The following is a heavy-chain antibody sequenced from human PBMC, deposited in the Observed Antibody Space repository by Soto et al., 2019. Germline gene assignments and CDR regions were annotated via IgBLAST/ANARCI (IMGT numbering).Heavy chain of an antibody. V-gene: IGHV3-33*01. CDR3: ARDLSGPRDY. J-gene: IGHJ4*02. Sequence: ESGGGVVQPGGSLILSCATSGFTFSHYGMHWVRQAPGKGLEWVAVTRHDGTNKYYADSVKGRFTISRDNSKNTVHLQMNSLRGEDTAVYYCARDLSGPRDYWGQGTLVTVSS. CDR1: GFTFSHYG. CDR2: TRHDGTNK.